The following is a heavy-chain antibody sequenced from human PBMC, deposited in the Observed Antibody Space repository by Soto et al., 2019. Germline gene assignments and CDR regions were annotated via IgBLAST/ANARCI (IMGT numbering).Heavy chain of an antibody. V-gene: IGHV4-38-2*01. CDR3: ATLPRLDGMDV. J-gene: IGHJ6*02. CDR1: GYSISSGHS. CDR2: IFHTGST. Sequence: SETLSLTCAVSGYSISSGHSWGWIRQPPGKGLEWIGSIFHTGSTYYNPSLKSRVTLSVDTSKNQFSLKLSSVTAADTAVYFCATLPRLDGMDVWAKGPRSPSP. D-gene: IGHD6-25*01.